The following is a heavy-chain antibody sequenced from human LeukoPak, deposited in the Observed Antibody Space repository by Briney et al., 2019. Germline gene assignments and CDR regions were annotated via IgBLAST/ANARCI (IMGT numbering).Heavy chain of an antibody. Sequence: PGGSLKLSCATSGITFTYAWMTWVRQAPGKGLEWVGRIKSKIDGGTADYAAPVKGRFTISRDDSENTLFLHLKGLKTDDTGVYYCTTRIGSAYDNQYFDNWGQGTLVFVSS. D-gene: IGHD5-12*01. CDR1: GITFTYAW. CDR2: IKSKIDGGTA. J-gene: IGHJ4*02. V-gene: IGHV3-15*01. CDR3: TTRIGSAYDNQYFDN.